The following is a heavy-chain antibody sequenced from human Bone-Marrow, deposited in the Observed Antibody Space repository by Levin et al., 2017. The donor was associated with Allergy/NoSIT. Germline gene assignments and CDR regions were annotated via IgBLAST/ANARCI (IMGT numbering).Heavy chain of an antibody. CDR1: GFTFSDYY. CDR3: ARDRYCGGSVCPRAFDI. Sequence: LSLTCVASGFTFSDYYMDWVRQAPGKGLEWIGRSRTKANSYSITYAASVAGRFTISRDDSETSLFLQMNSLKIEDTAVYYCARDRYCGGSVCPRAFDIWGQGTMVTVFS. J-gene: IGHJ3*02. D-gene: IGHD2-21*01. CDR2: SRTKANSYSI. V-gene: IGHV3-72*01.